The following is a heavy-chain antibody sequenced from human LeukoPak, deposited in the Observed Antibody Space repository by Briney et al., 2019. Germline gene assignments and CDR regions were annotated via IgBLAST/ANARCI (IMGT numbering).Heavy chain of an antibody. D-gene: IGHD2-15*01. CDR3: AKVECSGGSCYIDY. Sequence: PGGSLRLSCAASGFTFSSYAMSWVRQAPGKGLEWVSAISGSGGSTYYADSVKGRFTISRDNSKNTLYLQMNSLRAEDTAVYYCAKVECSGGSCYIDYWGQGTLVTVSS. J-gene: IGHJ4*02. CDR2: ISGSGGST. CDR1: GFTFSSYA. V-gene: IGHV3-23*01.